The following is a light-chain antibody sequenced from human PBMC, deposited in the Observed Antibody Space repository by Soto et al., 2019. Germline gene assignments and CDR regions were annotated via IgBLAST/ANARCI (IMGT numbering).Light chain of an antibody. CDR3: QQLNTYPPWT. CDR1: ESIRTW. J-gene: IGKJ1*01. Sequence: DIQMTQSPSTLSASVGDRVNITCRASESIRTWLAWYQHKPGKAPKFLIYDASTLQSGVPSRFSGSGSGTDSTLTISSLQPEDSATYYCQQLNTYPPWTFGQGTKVDIK. CDR2: DAS. V-gene: IGKV1-5*01.